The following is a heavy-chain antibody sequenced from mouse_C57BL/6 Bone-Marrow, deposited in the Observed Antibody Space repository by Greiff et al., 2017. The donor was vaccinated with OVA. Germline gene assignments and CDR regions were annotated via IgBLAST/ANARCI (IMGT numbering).Heavy chain of an antibody. CDR2: ISSGGSYT. CDR3: ARHGYDYDGFAY. J-gene: IGHJ3*01. D-gene: IGHD2-4*01. V-gene: IGHV5-6*01. CDR1: GFTFSSYG. Sequence: EVQLVESGGDLVKPGGSLKLSCAASGFTFSSYGMSWVRQTPDKRLEWVATISSGGSYTYYPDSVKGRFTISRDNAKNTLYLQMSSLKSEDTAMYYCARHGYDYDGFAYCGQGTLVTVSA.